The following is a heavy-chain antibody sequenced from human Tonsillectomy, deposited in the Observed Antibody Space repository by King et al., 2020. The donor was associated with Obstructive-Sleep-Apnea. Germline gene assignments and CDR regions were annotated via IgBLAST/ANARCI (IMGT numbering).Heavy chain of an antibody. Sequence: QLVQSGAEVKRPGASVKVSCKASGYIFTKYGISWVRQVPGQGLEWVGWVSGYDGNTNYAQKMRGRVSMTTDTSSGTAYMELRSLTSDDTAVYYCARDNSSSSSDYWGQGTLVTVSP. J-gene: IGHJ4*02. V-gene: IGHV1-18*01. D-gene: IGHD6-13*01. CDR2: VSGYDGNT. CDR3: ARDNSSSSSDY. CDR1: GYIFTKYG.